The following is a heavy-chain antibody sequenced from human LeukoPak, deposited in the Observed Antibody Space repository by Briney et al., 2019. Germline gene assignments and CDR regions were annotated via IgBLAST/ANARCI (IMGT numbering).Heavy chain of an antibody. J-gene: IGHJ6*03. Sequence: SETLSLTCTVSGGSISSYYWSWIRQPAGKGLEWIGRIYTSGSTNYNPSLKSRVTMSVDTSKNQFSLKLSSVTAADTAVYYCARSKGIAVAGINYYYYYYYMDVWGKGTTVTVSS. V-gene: IGHV4-4*07. CDR3: ARSKGIAVAGINYYYYYYYMDV. D-gene: IGHD6-19*01. CDR1: GGSISSYY. CDR2: IYTSGST.